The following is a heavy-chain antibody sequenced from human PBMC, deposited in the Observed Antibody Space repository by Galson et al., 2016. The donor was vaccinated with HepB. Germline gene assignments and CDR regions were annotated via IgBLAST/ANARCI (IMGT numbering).Heavy chain of an antibody. CDR1: GGTFSSYP. J-gene: IGHJ6*02. V-gene: IGHV1-69*10. CDR3: ARDRDVVVPAVIRGFESGMDV. CDR2: IIPIIGIP. Sequence: SVKVSCKASGGTFSSYPITWVRQAPGQGLEWMGGIIPIIGIPNYAQKLQGRVTITADESTSTAYMELSSLRSEDTAVYYCARDRDVVVPAVIRGFESGMDVWGQGTTVTVSS. D-gene: IGHD2-2*01.